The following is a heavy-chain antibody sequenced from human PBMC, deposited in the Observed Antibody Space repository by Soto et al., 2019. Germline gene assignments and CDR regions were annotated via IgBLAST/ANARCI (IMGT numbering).Heavy chain of an antibody. V-gene: IGHV3-48*03. CDR1: GFAFSGYE. Sequence: GGSLRLSCTASGFAFSGYEMNWVRQAPGKGLEWVSYISGSGSTIYYADSVEGRFTISRDNARNSLYLQMNSLRAEDSAVYYCARVRYSGYEDGMDVWGQGTRGTVS. CDR2: ISGSGSTI. D-gene: IGHD5-12*01. CDR3: ARVRYSGYEDGMDV. J-gene: IGHJ6*02.